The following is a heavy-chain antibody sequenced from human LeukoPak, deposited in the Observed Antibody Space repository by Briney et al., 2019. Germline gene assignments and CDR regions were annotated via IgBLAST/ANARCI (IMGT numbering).Heavy chain of an antibody. D-gene: IGHD1-26*01. CDR2: IWYDGSNK. CDR3: AKDPSPMRGVGATN. V-gene: IGHV3-33*06. CDR1: GFTFSSYG. J-gene: IGHJ4*02. Sequence: PGGSLRLSCAASGFTFSSYGMHWVRQATGKGLEWVAVIWYDGSNKYYADSVKGRFTISRDNSKNTLYLQMNSLRAEDTAVYYCAKDPSPMRGVGATNWGQGTLVTVSS.